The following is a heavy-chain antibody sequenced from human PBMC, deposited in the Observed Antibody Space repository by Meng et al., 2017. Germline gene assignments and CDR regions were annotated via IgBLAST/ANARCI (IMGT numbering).Heavy chain of an antibody. J-gene: IGHJ4*02. CDR2: INAGNSDK. D-gene: IGHD6-19*01. CDR3: ARAIAVSGTGRFDY. CDR1: GYTFTTYA. V-gene: IGHV1-3*01. Sequence: QVQVVQYGAYVKKPGASVKVSCMASGYTFTTYAIHWVRQTPGQRLEWMGWINAGNSDKKYSQKLQGRVTITRDTSASTVYMEVSSLRSEDTGVYYCARAIAVSGTGRFDYWGQGTLVTVSS.